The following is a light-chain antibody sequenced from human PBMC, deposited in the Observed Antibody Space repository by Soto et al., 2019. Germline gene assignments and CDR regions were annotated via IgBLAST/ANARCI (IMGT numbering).Light chain of an antibody. CDR2: GES. V-gene: IGKV3-15*01. J-gene: IGKJ1*01. CDR1: QSVSTD. CDR3: QQYNNWPRT. Sequence: EIVMTQSPATLSVSPGATATLSCRASQSVSTDLAWYHQKPGQVPRVLIYGESTRATDIPARFSGSGSGTDFTLTIDSLQSEDFAVYYCQQYNNWPRTFGQGTKVDIK.